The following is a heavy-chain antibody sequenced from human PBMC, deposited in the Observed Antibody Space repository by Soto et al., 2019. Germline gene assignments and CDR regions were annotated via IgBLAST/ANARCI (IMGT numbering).Heavy chain of an antibody. CDR1: GGSISNGGYY. Sequence: SETLSLPCTVSGGSISNGGYYWSWIRQHPGKGLEWIGYIYYSGSTYYNPSLKSRVTISVDTSKNQFSLKLSSVTAADTAVYYCARVGYRDGYNFDYRGQGTLVTVSS. CDR2: IYYSGST. J-gene: IGHJ4*02. CDR3: ARVGYRDGYNFDY. D-gene: IGHD5-12*01. V-gene: IGHV4-31*03.